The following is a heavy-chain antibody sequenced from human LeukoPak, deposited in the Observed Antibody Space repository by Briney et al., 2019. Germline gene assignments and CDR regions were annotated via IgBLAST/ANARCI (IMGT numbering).Heavy chain of an antibody. CDR1: GFTFSSYA. CDR3: ARVSVVPAAWESYYYMDV. CDR2: ISYDGSNK. J-gene: IGHJ6*03. D-gene: IGHD2-2*01. Sequence: GGSLRLSCAASGFTFSSYAMHWVRQAPGKGLEWVAVISYDGSNKYYADSVKRRFTISRDNSKNTLYLQMNSLRAEDTAVYYCARVSVVPAAWESYYYMDVWGKGTTVTVSS. V-gene: IGHV3-30-3*01.